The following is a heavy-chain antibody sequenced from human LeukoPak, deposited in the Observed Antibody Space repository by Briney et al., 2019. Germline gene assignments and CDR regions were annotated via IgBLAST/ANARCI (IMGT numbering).Heavy chain of an antibody. CDR2: INPNSGGT. CDR1: GYTFTSYG. Sequence: ASVKVSCKASGYTFTSYGISWVRQAPGQGLEWMGWINPNSGGTNYAQKFQGRVTMTRDTSISTAYMELSRLRSDDTAVYYCASGKSPASDYWGQGTLVTVSS. CDR3: ASGKSPASDY. V-gene: IGHV1-2*02. D-gene: IGHD2-2*01. J-gene: IGHJ4*02.